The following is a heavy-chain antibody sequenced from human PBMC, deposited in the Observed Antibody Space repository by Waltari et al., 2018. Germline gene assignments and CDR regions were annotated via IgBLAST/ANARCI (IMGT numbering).Heavy chain of an antibody. CDR2: IYYGGNT. J-gene: IGHJ2*01. D-gene: IGHD5-12*01. Sequence: MRQRPVKGLEVIGSIYYGGNTYFNPSLQSRVTISVDTSKNKFSRSLSSVTAADTAVYYCARPVGGYSGYDSWFFDLWGRGTLVTVSS. CDR3: ARPVGGYSGYDSWFFDL. V-gene: IGHV4-39*01.